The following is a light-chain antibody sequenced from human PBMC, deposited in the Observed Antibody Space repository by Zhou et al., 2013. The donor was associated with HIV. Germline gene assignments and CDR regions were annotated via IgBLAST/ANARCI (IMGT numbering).Light chain of an antibody. Sequence: IQLTQSPSSLSASVGDRVTITCRASQGISSFLAWYQQKPGKAPKLLIYAASTLQSGVPSRFSGSGSGTDFTLTISSLQPEDSATYYCQQLNTYSITFGQGTRLEIK. J-gene: IGKJ5*01. V-gene: IGKV1-9*01. CDR2: AAS. CDR1: QGISSF. CDR3: QQLNTYSIT.